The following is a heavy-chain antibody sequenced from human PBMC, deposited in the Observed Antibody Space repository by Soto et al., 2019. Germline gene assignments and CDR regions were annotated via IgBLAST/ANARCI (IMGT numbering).Heavy chain of an antibody. CDR1: GFTFSSYW. D-gene: IGHD2-15*01. Sequence: GGSLRLSCAASGFTFSSYWMHWVRQAPGKGLERASLITWDGINIEYADSVRGRFTISRDNSKSSLYLQMNGLRHEDTAFYYCAKDGIAWHWGQGTLVTVSS. V-gene: IGHV3-43D*03. J-gene: IGHJ4*02. CDR2: ITWDGINI. CDR3: AKDGIAWH.